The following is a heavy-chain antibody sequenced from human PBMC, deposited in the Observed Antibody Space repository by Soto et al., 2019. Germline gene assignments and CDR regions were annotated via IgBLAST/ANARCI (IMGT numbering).Heavy chain of an antibody. CDR2: ISSNGRST. V-gene: IGHV3-64*01. Sequence: GGSLRLSCATSGFTFSNYAMHLVRQAQGKGLEYVSAISSNGRSTYYANSVKGRFTISRDNSKNTLYLQMDSLRAEDMAVYYCARDRCTNGVCYAPSDYWGQGTLVTVSS. CDR1: GFTFSNYA. D-gene: IGHD2-8*01. CDR3: ARDRCTNGVCYAPSDY. J-gene: IGHJ4*02.